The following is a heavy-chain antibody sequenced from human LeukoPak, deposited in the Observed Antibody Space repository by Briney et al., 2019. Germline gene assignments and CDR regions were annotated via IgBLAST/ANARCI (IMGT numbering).Heavy chain of an antibody. J-gene: IGHJ4*02. CDR3: ARPVYDVWSGLYY. V-gene: IGHV3-21*01. CDR1: GFTFSSYS. CDR2: ISSSSSYI. Sequence: GGSLRLSCAASGFTFSSYSMNWVRQAPGKGLEWVSSISSSSSYIYYADSVKGRFTISRDNAKNSLYLQMNSLRAEDTAVYYCARPVYDVWSGLYYWGQGTLVTVSS. D-gene: IGHD3-3*01.